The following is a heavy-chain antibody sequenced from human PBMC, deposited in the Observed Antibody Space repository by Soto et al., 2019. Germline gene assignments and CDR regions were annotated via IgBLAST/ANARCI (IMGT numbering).Heavy chain of an antibody. CDR2: IYYSGST. CDR3: ARVGPWVPYYYDSSPYTFENWFDP. J-gene: IGHJ5*02. Sequence: SETLSLTCTVSNGSISSGDYHWSWIRQPPGKGLEWIGAIYYSGSTYYNPSLKSRIRISVDTSKNQFSLKVNSVTAADTAVYYCARVGPWVPYYYDSSPYTFENWFDPWGQGTLVTVSS. CDR1: NGSISSGDYH. V-gene: IGHV4-30-4*01. D-gene: IGHD3-22*01.